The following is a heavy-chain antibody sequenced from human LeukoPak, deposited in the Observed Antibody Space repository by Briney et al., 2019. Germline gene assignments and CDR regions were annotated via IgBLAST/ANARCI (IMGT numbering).Heavy chain of an antibody. CDR3: ATATPGYKSNSGACDI. J-gene: IGHJ3*02. CDR1: GYTVRSLP. Sequence: ASVKVSCKVSGYTVRSLPMHWVRQAPGKGLEWMGNFDPKDGETLYAQKFQGRVTMTDDTSTDTAYMELNSLRSDDTAVYYCATATPGYKSNSGACDIWGQGTMVTVSS. D-gene: IGHD5-18*01. V-gene: IGHV1-24*01. CDR2: FDPKDGET.